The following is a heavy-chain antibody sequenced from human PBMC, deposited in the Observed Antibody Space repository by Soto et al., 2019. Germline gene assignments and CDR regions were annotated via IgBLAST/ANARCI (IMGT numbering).Heavy chain of an antibody. CDR1: GGSMSKFY. CDR3: VRDGSKTLRDCFDP. J-gene: IGHJ5*02. CDR2: VYATGTS. D-gene: IGHD4-17*01. V-gene: IGHV4-4*07. Sequence: SETLSLTCSVSGGSMSKFYWSWVRKTAGKGLEWMGRVYATGTSDYNPSLRSRIAMSVDISKKTFSLRLRSVTAADTGVYYCVRDGSKTLRDCFDPWGQGILVTVSS.